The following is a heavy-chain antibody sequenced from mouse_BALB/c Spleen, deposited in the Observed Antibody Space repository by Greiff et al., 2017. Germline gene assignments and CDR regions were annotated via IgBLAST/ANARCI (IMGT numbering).Heavy chain of an antibody. CDR1: GFSLTSYG. V-gene: IGHV2-9*02. Sequence: QVQLQQSGPGLVAPSQSLSITCTVSGFSLTSYGVHWVRQPPGKGLEWLGVIWAGGSTNYNSALMSRLSISKDNSKSQVFLKMNSLQTDDTAMYYCARDPSFYYGSSYDAMDYWGQGTSVTVSS. J-gene: IGHJ4*01. D-gene: IGHD1-1*01. CDR3: ARDPSFYYGSSYDAMDY. CDR2: IWAGGST.